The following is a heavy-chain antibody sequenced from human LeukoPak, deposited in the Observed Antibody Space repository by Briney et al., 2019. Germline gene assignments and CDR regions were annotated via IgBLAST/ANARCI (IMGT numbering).Heavy chain of an antibody. CDR2: INWNGGST. V-gene: IGHV3-20*04. CDR3: ARVRYCSSTSCYFSAFDI. CDR1: GFIFDDYG. Sequence: GGSLRLSCAASGFIFDDYGMSWVRQAPGKGLEWVSGINWNGGSTGYVDSVKGRFTISRDNAKNSLYLLMNSLRAEDTALYYCARVRYCSSTSCYFSAFDIWGQGTMVTVSS. J-gene: IGHJ3*02. D-gene: IGHD2-2*01.